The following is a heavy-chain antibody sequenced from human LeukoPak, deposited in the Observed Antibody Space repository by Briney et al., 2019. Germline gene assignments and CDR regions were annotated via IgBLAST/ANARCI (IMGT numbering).Heavy chain of an antibody. D-gene: IGHD5-18*01. V-gene: IGHV3-66*04. CDR3: ARRGHGYGSPFDY. CDR2: IYTGGNT. Sequence: GGSLRLSCAASGFTVSSNYMNWVRQAPGKGLEWVSMIYTGGNTFYTDSVKGRFTISRDNSKNTLDLQMNSLRAEDTAVYYCARRGHGYGSPFDYWGQGTLVTVSS. J-gene: IGHJ4*02. CDR1: GFTVSSNY.